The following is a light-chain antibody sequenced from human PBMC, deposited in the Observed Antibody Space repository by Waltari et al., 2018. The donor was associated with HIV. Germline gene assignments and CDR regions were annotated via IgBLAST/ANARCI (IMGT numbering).Light chain of an antibody. CDR3: QSYDSTNRV. CDR2: EDK. V-gene: IGLV6-57*03. CDR1: RGTIASNY. Sequence: NFMLTQPHSVSESPGTTVTIPCTRSRGTIASNYVQRYQQRPGSAPTTVIYEDKQRPPGVPARFSGSIDSSSNSASLTISGLKTEDEADYYCQSYDSTNRVFGGGTKLTVL. J-gene: IGLJ3*02.